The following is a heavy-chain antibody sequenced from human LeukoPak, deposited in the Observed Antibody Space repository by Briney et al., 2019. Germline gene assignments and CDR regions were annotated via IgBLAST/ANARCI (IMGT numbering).Heavy chain of an antibody. Sequence: GGSLRLSCAASGFTFDDYTMHWVRHAPGKGLEWVSLISWDGGSTYYADSVKGRFTISRDNSKNSLYLQMNSLRTEDTALYYCAKDIGAIYGAFDYWGQGTLVTVSS. V-gene: IGHV3-43*01. CDR3: AKDIGAIYGAFDY. D-gene: IGHD5-12*01. J-gene: IGHJ4*02. CDR1: GFTFDDYT. CDR2: ISWDGGST.